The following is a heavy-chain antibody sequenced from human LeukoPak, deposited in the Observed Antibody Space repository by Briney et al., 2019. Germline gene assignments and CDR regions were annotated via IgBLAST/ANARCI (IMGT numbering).Heavy chain of an antibody. D-gene: IGHD2-21*01. CDR1: GFTFSSNY. CDR3: ARDTYGGY. CDR2: ISTGGST. V-gene: IGHV3-53*01. Sequence: GGSLRLSCTASGFTFSSNYMSWVRQAPGKGLEWVSVISTGGSTNYSESFKERFTIFRDNSNNTLYLQLNSLRVDDTAMYYSARDTYGGYWGQGTLVTVSS. J-gene: IGHJ4*02.